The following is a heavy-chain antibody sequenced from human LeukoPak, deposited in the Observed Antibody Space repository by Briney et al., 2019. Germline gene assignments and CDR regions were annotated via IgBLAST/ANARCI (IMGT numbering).Heavy chain of an antibody. J-gene: IGHJ4*02. CDR3: AREDAAIYDY. Sequence: SETLSLTCTVSGGSISSYYWSWIRQPPGKGLEWVGYIYYSGSTNYNPSLKSRVTISVDTSKNQFSLKLSSVTAADTAVYYCAREDAAIYDYWGQGTLVTVSS. D-gene: IGHD5-18*01. CDR1: GGSISSYY. V-gene: IGHV4-59*01. CDR2: IYYSGST.